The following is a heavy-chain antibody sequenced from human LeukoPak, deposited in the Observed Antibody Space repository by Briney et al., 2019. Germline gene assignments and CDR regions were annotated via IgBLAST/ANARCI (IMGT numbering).Heavy chain of an antibody. Sequence: AGSLRLSCAASGFTFSSYAMSWVRQAPGKGLEWVSAISGSGGSTYYADSVKGRFTISRDNSKNTLYLQMNSLRAEDTAVYYCAKDPRDGGNGYWGQGTLVTVSS. CDR1: GFTFSSYA. J-gene: IGHJ4*02. D-gene: IGHD4-23*01. CDR3: AKDPRDGGNGY. V-gene: IGHV3-23*01. CDR2: ISGSGGST.